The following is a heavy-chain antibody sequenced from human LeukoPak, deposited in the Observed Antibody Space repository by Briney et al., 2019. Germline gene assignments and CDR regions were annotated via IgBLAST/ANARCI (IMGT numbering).Heavy chain of an antibody. J-gene: IGHJ4*02. D-gene: IGHD4/OR15-4a*01. CDR1: GFTFNTYA. V-gene: IGHV3-9*01. CDR3: AKDSLTYPFDY. Sequence: GGSLRLSCAASGFTFNTYALHWVRQAPGKGLEWVSGISWNSGSIGYADSVKGRFTISRDNAKNSLYLQMNSLRAEDTALYYCAKDSLTYPFDYWGQGTLVTVSS. CDR2: ISWNSGSI.